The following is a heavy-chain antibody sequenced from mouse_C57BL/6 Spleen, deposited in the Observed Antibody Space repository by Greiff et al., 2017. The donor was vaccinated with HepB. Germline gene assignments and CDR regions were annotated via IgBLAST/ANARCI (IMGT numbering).Heavy chain of an antibody. V-gene: IGHV1-15*01. CDR3: TRGHYSKNSFAY. Sequence: QVQLQQSGAELVRPGASVTLSCKASGYTFTDYEMHWVKQTPVHGLEWIGAIDPETGGTAYNQKFKGKAILTADKSSSTAYMELRSLTSEDSAVYYCTRGHYSKNSFAYWGQGTLVTVSA. CDR1: GYTFTDYE. D-gene: IGHD2-5*01. CDR2: IDPETGGT. J-gene: IGHJ3*01.